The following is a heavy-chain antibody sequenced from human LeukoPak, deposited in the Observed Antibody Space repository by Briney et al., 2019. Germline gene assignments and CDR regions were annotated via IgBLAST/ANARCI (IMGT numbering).Heavy chain of an antibody. CDR1: AGSISGHS. CDR3: AREPRWYYYDSASYYFDY. J-gene: IGHJ4*02. V-gene: IGHV4-59*11. Sequence: SETLSLTCTVSAGSISGHSWNWIRQPPGKGLEWIGDIYYSGSTRYNPSLESRVTISLDTSKNQFSLSLTSVTAADTAVYYCAREPRWYYYDSASYYFDYWGQGTLVTVSS. CDR2: IYYSGST. D-gene: IGHD3-22*01.